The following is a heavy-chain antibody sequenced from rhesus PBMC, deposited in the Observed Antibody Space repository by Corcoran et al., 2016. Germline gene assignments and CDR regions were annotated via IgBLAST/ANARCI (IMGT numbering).Heavy chain of an antibody. V-gene: IGHV4-127*01. Sequence: QVQLQESGPGLVKPSETLSLTCAVSGYSISSGYGWSWIRQPPGKGLEWIGLIGGRRGSTNYNPSRKGRVTMSRDTSKNQFSRILNSVTAADTAGYHWARHPYPYGSWDVWGRGLLVTVSS. D-gene: IGHD3-9*01. CDR1: GYSISSGYG. CDR3: ARHPYPYGSWDV. J-gene: IGHJ5-2*02. CDR2: IGGRRGST.